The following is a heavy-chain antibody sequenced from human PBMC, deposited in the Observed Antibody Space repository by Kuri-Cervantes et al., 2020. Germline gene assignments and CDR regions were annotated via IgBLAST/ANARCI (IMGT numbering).Heavy chain of an antibody. V-gene: IGHV3-23*01. CDR1: GFTFSSYA. J-gene: IGHJ4*02. CDR2: ISGSGGST. Sequence: GESLKISCAASGFTFSSYAMSWVRQAPGKGLEWVSAISGSGGSTYYADSVKGRFTISRDNSKNTLYLQMNSLRAEDTAVYYCARTIQVWTKAEGYWGQGTLVTVSS. CDR3: ARTIQVWTKAEGY. D-gene: IGHD3/OR15-3a*01.